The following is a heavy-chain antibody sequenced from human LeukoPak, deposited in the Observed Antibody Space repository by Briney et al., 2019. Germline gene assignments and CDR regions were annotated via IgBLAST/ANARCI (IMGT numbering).Heavy chain of an antibody. CDR2: ISGSGGST. CDR3: AKESGYSYGYFDY. Sequence: GGSLRLSCAASGFTFSSYAMSWVRQAPGKGLEWVSAISGSGGSTDYADSVKGRFTISRENSKNTLYLQMNSLRAKDTAVYYCAKESGYSYGYFDYWGQGTLVTVSS. J-gene: IGHJ4*02. CDR1: GFTFSSYA. D-gene: IGHD5-18*01. V-gene: IGHV3-23*01.